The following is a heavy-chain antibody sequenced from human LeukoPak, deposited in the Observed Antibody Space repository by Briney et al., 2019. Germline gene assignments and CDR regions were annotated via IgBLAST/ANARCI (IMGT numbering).Heavy chain of an antibody. CDR2: INPNSGGT. V-gene: IGHV1-2*06. Sequence: GASVKVSCKASGYTFTGYYMHWVRQAPGQGLEWMGRINPNSGGTNYAQKFQGRVTMTRDTSISTAYMELSRLRSDDTAVYYCARDWVNSWLGYCSSTSCAAFDYWGQGTLVTVSS. J-gene: IGHJ4*02. CDR1: GYTFTGYY. D-gene: IGHD2-2*01. CDR3: ARDWVNSWLGYCSSTSCAAFDY.